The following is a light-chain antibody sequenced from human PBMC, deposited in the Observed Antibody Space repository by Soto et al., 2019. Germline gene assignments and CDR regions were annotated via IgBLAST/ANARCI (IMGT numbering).Light chain of an antibody. V-gene: IGLV2-23*01. Sequence: QSVLTQPASVSGSPGQSITISCTGTSSDVGSYNLVSWYQQHPGKAPKLMIYEGSKRPSGVSNRFSGSKSGNTASLTISGLQAEDEADYYCCSYAGSRYVVGTGTKVTV. CDR3: CSYAGSRYV. CDR1: SSDVGSYNL. J-gene: IGLJ1*01. CDR2: EGS.